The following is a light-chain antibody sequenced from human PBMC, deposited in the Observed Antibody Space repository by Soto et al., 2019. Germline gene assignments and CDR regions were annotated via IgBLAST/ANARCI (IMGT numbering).Light chain of an antibody. CDR2: GAS. Sequence: AIQMTQSPSSLSASVGDRVTITCRASQDIRKDLAWYQQKSGKAPQILIYGASTLQTGVASRFSGSGSATDFSLTISSLQPEDSAAYYWLQDYNYPFTFGQGTKVDIK. CDR3: LQDYNYPFT. J-gene: IGKJ2*01. V-gene: IGKV1-6*01. CDR1: QDIRKD.